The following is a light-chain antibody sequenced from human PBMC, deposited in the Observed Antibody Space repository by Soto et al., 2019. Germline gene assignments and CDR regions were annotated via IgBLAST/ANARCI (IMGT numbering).Light chain of an antibody. Sequence: QSVLTQPPSVSGAPGQRVTISCTGSSSNIGAGYDVQWYQQLPGTAPKLLIYGDTNRPSGVPDRFSGSNSGTSASLSITGLQAEDESEYYCQSYESSLSGSVFGGGTKVTVL. CDR1: SSNIGAGYD. CDR2: GDT. CDR3: QSYESSLSGSV. J-gene: IGLJ3*02. V-gene: IGLV1-40*01.